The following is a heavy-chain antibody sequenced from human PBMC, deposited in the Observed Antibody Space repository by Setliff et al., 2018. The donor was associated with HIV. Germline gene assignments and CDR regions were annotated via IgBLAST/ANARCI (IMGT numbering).Heavy chain of an antibody. CDR1: GYTFTDYG. D-gene: IGHD3-3*01. Sequence: GASVKVSCKASGYTFTDYGINWVRQAPGQGLEWMGWINTNNGNPMYAQGFTGRFVFSLDTALSTAYLEISDLKAEDSAVYYCARDSSEYYNLYDGSPVYGMDVWGQGTTVTVSS. V-gene: IGHV7-4-1*02. CDR2: INTNNGNP. J-gene: IGHJ6*02. CDR3: ARDSSEYYNLYDGSPVYGMDV.